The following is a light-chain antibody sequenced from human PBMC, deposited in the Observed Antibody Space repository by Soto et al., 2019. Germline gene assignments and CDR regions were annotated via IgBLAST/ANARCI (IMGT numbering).Light chain of an antibody. V-gene: IGKV1-27*01. CDR2: AAS. J-gene: IGKJ3*01. Sequence: IQMTQSPTSLSASVGDRVTITCRASQGIRNFVAWYQQKPGKAPKLLIYAASTLQSGVPSRFSGSGSGTDFTLTINSLQPGDVATYSCQKYSSVPVFGPGTKVEIK. CDR3: QKYSSVPV. CDR1: QGIRNF.